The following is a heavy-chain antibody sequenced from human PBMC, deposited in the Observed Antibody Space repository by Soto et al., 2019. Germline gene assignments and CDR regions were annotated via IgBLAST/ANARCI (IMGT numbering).Heavy chain of an antibody. J-gene: IGHJ4*02. D-gene: IGHD1-7*01. CDR2: IYRTGST. Sequence: PSETLSLTCAVSGGSFTSDNWWTWVRQPPGQGLEWIGEIYRTGSTNYNPSLKSRVTISLDKSEDQFSLKVTSLTAADTAVYYCASRDPGTSVDYWGQGTLVTVSS. CDR3: ASRDPGTSVDY. V-gene: IGHV4-4*02. CDR1: GGSFTSDNW.